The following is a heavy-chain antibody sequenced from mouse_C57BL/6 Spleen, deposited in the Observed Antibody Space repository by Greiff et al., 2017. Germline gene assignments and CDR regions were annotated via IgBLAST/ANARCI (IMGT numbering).Heavy chain of an antibody. Sequence: QVQLKQSGPELVKPGASVKISCKASGYAFSSSWMNWVKQRPGKGLEWIGRIYPGDGDTNYNGKFKGKATLTADKSSSTAYMQLSSLTSEDSAVYFCARYEGYSYAMDYWGQGTSVTVSS. V-gene: IGHV1-82*01. CDR1: GYAFSSSW. D-gene: IGHD2-12*01. CDR3: ARYEGYSYAMDY. J-gene: IGHJ4*01. CDR2: IYPGDGDT.